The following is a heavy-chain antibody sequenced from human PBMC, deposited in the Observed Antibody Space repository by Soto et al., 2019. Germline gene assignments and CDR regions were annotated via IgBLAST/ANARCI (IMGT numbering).Heavy chain of an antibody. CDR2: ISYDGSNK. J-gene: IGHJ6*02. Sequence: QVQLVESGGGVVQPGRSLRLSCAASGFTFSSYAMHWVRQAPGKGLEWVAVISYDGSNKYYADSVKGRFTISRDNSKNTLYLQMNSLRAEATAVYYCARGGYSGYEESYYYYGMDVWGQGTTVTVSS. D-gene: IGHD5-12*01. CDR1: GFTFSSYA. CDR3: ARGGYSGYEESYYYYGMDV. V-gene: IGHV3-30-3*01.